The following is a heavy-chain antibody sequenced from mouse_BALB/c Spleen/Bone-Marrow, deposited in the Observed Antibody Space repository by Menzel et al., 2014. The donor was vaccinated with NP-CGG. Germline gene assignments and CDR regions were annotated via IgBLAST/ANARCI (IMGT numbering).Heavy chain of an antibody. CDR2: IDPANGNT. Sequence: EVQLQQSGAELVKPGASVKLSCTASGFNIKDTYMHWVKQRPEQGLEWIGRIDPANGNTKYDPKSQGKATITADTSSNTACLQLGSLTSEDTAVYYCAGDGAYWGQGTLVTVSA. J-gene: IGHJ3*01. D-gene: IGHD3-3*01. CDR1: GFNIKDTY. CDR3: AGDGAY. V-gene: IGHV14-3*02.